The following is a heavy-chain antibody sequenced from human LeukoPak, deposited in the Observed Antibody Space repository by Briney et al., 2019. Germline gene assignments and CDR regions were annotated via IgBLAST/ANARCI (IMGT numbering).Heavy chain of an antibody. CDR2: ISSSSSYI. CDR3: ARETAAAAVSDY. V-gene: IGHV3-21*01. J-gene: IGHJ4*02. D-gene: IGHD6-13*01. CDR1: GFTFSSYS. Sequence: GGSLRLSCAASGFTFSSYSMNWVRQAPGKGLEWVSSISSSSSYIYYADSVKRRFTISRDNAKNSLYLQMNSLRAEDTAVYYCARETAAAAVSDYWGQGTLVTVSS.